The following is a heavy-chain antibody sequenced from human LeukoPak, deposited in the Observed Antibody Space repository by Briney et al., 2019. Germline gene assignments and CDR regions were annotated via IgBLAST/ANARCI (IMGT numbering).Heavy chain of an antibody. D-gene: IGHD6-19*01. CDR3: VRGRSSSARGFDY. J-gene: IGHJ4*02. CDR1: GGSISSGDYY. Sequence: PSETLSLTCTVSGGSISSGDYYWSWIRQPPGKGLEWIGYLSYSGSTYYNPSLKSRVTISVDTSKNQFSLKLSSVIAADTAVYYCVRGRSSSARGFDYWGQGTLVTVSS. V-gene: IGHV4-30-4*01. CDR2: LSYSGST.